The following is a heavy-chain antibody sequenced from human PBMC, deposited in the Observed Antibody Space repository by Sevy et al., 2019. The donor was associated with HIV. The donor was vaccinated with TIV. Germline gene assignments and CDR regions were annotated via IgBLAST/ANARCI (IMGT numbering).Heavy chain of an antibody. J-gene: IGHJ4*02. CDR3: AMDTGTWEYYFDS. CDR1: GFTFSRHS. CDR2: ITGSSNTI. V-gene: IGHV3-48*02. D-gene: IGHD1-26*01. Sequence: GGSLRLSCVASGFTFSRHSMIWVRQAPGKGLEWISFITGSSNTIYYAESVKGRFTISRDNAKNSLYLQMSSLRHEDTAVYYCAMDTGTWEYYFDSRGQGTLVTVSS.